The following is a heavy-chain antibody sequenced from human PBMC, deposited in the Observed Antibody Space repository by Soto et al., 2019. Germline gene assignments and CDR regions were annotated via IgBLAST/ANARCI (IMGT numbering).Heavy chain of an antibody. CDR2: ISGSGGST. CDR1: GFTFDNYA. D-gene: IGHD3-16*01. J-gene: IGHJ5*02. Sequence: PGGSLRLSCAASGFTFDNYAMHWVRQAPGKGLEWVSSISGSGGSTYYADSVKGRFTISRDNSRNTLYLQMNSLRAEDTAVYYCAKGGYVKFDPWGQGTLVTVSS. CDR3: AKGGYVKFDP. V-gene: IGHV3-23*01.